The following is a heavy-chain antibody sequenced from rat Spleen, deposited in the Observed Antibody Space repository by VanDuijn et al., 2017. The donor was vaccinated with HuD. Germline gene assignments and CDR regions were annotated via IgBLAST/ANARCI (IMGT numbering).Heavy chain of an antibody. Sequence: EVQLVESGGGAVQPGRSMKLSCAASGLSFSNYDMAWIRQAPKKGLEWVATIIYDGSSANYRDSVQGRFTISRDNAKSTLYLQMDSLRSEDTATYYCARPGSSLGFDYWGQGVMVTVSS. CDR3: ARPGSSLGFDY. D-gene: IGHD5-1*01. J-gene: IGHJ2*01. CDR1: GLSFSNYD. V-gene: IGHV5-7*01. CDR2: IIYDGSSA.